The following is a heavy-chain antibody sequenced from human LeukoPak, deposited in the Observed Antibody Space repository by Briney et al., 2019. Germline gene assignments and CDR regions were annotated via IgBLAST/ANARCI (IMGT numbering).Heavy chain of an antibody. CDR3: AKGSRVAEVLTFFDY. CDR2: LLSGGSNK. V-gene: IGHV3-30*18. CDR1: GFTFSTYV. J-gene: IGHJ4*02. Sequence: GGSLRLSCAASGFTFSTYVVYWVRQAPGKGLECVAVLLSGGSNKYYADSVKGRFTISRDNSRNTLYLQMDSLKPEDTALYYCAKGSRVAEVLTFFDYWGQGTQVTVSS. D-gene: IGHD2-2*01.